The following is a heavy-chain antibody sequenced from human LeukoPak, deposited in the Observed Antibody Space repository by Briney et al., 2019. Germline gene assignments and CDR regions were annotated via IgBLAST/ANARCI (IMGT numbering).Heavy chain of an antibody. V-gene: IGHV3-11*04. J-gene: IGHJ4*02. CDR2: ISRSGSTK. D-gene: IGHD5-12*01. Sequence: PGGSLRLSCAASGFTFSDYNMRWIRQAPGKGLEWVSSISRSGSTKYYADSVKGRFTISRDNAKNSLYLQMNSLRAEDTAVYYCARDRSGYIDRPIDYWGQGALVTVSS. CDR1: GFTFSDYN. CDR3: ARDRSGYIDRPIDY.